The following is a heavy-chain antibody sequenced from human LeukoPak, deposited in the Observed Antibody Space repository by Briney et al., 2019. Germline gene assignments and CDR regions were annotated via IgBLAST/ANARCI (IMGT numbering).Heavy chain of an antibody. Sequence: GGSLRLSCEGSGFTFSDHYMSWIRQAPGKGLEWVSYISSSGSTIYYADSVKGRFTITRDNAKNSLYLQMNSLRAEVTAVYYCARSGRITIFGVVTYAFYIWGQGTMVTVSS. D-gene: IGHD3-3*01. CDR3: ARSGRITIFGVVTYAFYI. CDR1: GFTFSDHY. CDR2: ISSSGSTI. J-gene: IGHJ3*02. V-gene: IGHV3-11*04.